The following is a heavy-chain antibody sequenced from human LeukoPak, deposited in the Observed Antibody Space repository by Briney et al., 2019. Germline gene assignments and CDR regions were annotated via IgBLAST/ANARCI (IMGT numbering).Heavy chain of an antibody. CDR1: GGSFSGYY. Sequence: SETLSLTCAVYGGSFSGYYWSWIRQPPGKGLEWIGEINHSGSTNYNPSLKSRVTISVDTSKNQFSLKLSSVTAADTAVYYCARGRYDFWSGYFPPDYWGQGTLVTFSS. J-gene: IGHJ4*02. CDR2: INHSGST. CDR3: ARGRYDFWSGYFPPDY. D-gene: IGHD3-3*01. V-gene: IGHV4-34*01.